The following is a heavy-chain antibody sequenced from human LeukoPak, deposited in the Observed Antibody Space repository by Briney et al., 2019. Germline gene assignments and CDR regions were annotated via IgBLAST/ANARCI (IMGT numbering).Heavy chain of an antibody. V-gene: IGHV4-4*02. J-gene: IGHJ6*03. Sequence: SETLSLTCAVSGGSISSSNWWSWVRQPPGKGLEWIGEIYHSGSTNYNPSLKSRVTISVDKSKNQFSLKLSSVTAADTAVYYCAREVSTITIFGVASDYYYYMDVWGKGTTVTVSS. CDR2: IYHSGST. CDR3: AREVSTITIFGVASDYYYYMDV. CDR1: GGSISSSNW. D-gene: IGHD3-3*01.